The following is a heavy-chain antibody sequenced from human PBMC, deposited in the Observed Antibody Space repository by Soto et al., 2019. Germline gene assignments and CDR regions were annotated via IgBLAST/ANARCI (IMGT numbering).Heavy chain of an antibody. CDR2: IYYSWST. Sequence: QVQVQEAGPGLGKASGTLSLTCTGSGGSISSYYWGWVREPPGKGLEVIGDIYYSWSTNYNPSLKSRVTISVDTSKNQFSLKLSSVTAADTAVYYCARSYRRYCSGGSCYSYYYYYMDVWGKGTTVTVSS. CDR1: GGSISSYY. CDR3: ARSYRRYCSGGSCYSYYYYYMDV. V-gene: IGHV4-59*01. J-gene: IGHJ6*03. D-gene: IGHD2-15*01.